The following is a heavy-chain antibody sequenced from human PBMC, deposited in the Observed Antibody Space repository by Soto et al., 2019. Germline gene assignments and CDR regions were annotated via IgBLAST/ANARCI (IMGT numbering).Heavy chain of an antibody. CDR3: ARDRPWDIVATISKREFDY. V-gene: IGHV1-18*01. CDR1: GYTFTSYG. J-gene: IGHJ4*02. CDR2: ISAYNGNT. Sequence: GASVKVSCKASGYTFTSYGISWVRQAPGQGLEWMGWISAYNGNTNYAQKLQGRVTMTTDTSTSTAYMELRSLRSDDTAVYYCARDRPWDIVATISKREFDYWGQGTLVTVSS. D-gene: IGHD5-12*01.